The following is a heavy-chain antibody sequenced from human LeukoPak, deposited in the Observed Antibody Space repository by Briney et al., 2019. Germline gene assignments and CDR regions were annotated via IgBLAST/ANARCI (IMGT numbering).Heavy chain of an antibody. D-gene: IGHD5-24*01. V-gene: IGHV4-34*01. J-gene: IGHJ4*02. CDR2: INHSGST. Sequence: SETLSLTCAVYGGSFSGYYWSWIRQPPGKGLEWIGEINHSGSTNYNPSLKSRVTTSVDTSKNQFSLKLSSVTAANTAVYYCARGRGWLQLVPRPSDYWGQGTLVTVSS. CDR3: ARGRGWLQLVPRPSDY. CDR1: GGSFSGYY.